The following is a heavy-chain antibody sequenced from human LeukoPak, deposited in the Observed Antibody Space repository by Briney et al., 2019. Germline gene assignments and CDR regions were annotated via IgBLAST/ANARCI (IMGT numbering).Heavy chain of an antibody. CDR2: ISRNSGSI. CDR1: GFTFDDYA. D-gene: IGHD3-22*01. V-gene: IGHV3-9*03. CDR3: AKGLTYYDRSGSRLDAFDI. Sequence: PGGSLCLSCAASGFTFDDYAMHWVRQAPGNGLEWVSSISRNSGSIGYADSVKGRFTISRDNAKNSLYLQMNSLRAEDMALYYCAKGLTYYDRSGSRLDAFDIWGQGTMVTVSS. J-gene: IGHJ3*02.